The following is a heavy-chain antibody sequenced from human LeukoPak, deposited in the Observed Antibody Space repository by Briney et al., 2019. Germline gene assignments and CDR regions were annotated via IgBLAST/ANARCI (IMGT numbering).Heavy chain of an antibody. CDR1: GFTFSSYS. D-gene: IGHD5-18*01. CDR2: INSDGSST. CDR3: ARGGYSYGLRSEYYFDY. J-gene: IGHJ4*02. Sequence: GSLRLSCAASGFTFSSYSMNWVRQAPGKGLVWVSRINSDGSSTSYADSVKGRFTISRDNAKNTLYLQMNSLRAEDTAVYYCARGGYSYGLRSEYYFDYWGQGTLVTVSS. V-gene: IGHV3-74*01.